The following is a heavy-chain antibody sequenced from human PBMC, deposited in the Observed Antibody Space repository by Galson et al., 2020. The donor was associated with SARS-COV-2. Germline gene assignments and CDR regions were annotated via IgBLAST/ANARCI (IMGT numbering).Heavy chain of an antibody. J-gene: IGHJ3*02. D-gene: IGHD3-22*01. CDR3: ARGYYYDSSGPFDAFDI. Sequence: SETLSLTCAVSGESISSGAYSWNWLRQPPGKGLERIGYIYYSGTTYYNPSLKSRATISVDTSKNQISLKLSSVTVADAAVYYCARGYYYDSSGPFDAFDIWGQGTVVTVSS. CDR1: GESISSGAYS. V-gene: IGHV4-30-4*07. CDR2: IYYSGTT.